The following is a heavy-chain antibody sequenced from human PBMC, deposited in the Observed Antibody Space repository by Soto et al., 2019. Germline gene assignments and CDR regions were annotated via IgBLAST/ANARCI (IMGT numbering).Heavy chain of an antibody. J-gene: IGHJ4*02. CDR1: GGSISSGGYS. V-gene: IGHV4-30-2*02. CDR2: IYHSGST. Sequence: SETLSLTCAVSGGSISSGGYSWSWIRQPPGKGLEWIGYIYHSGSTYYNPSLKSRVTISVDTSKNQFSLKLSSVTAADTAVYYCASLELPSSYGDLRYYFDYWGQGTLVTVSS. D-gene: IGHD4-17*01. CDR3: ASLELPSSYGDLRYYFDY.